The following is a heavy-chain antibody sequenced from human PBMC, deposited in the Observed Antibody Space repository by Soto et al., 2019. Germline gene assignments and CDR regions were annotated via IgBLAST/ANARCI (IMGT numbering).Heavy chain of an antibody. V-gene: IGHV1-69*13. CDR2: ILPVFDTT. D-gene: IGHD4-17*01. CDR3: ARGHEYGCNSDAFDI. CDR1: GGTFKTES. J-gene: IGHJ3*02. Sequence: QVRLVQSGAEVKKPGSSVKVSCKYSGGTFKTESINWLRQAPGQGLEWMGNILPVFDTTDYAPKFQGRVSITADQATTTAYMELSSLTSQDTALYFCARGHEYGCNSDAFDIWGQGTMVTVSS.